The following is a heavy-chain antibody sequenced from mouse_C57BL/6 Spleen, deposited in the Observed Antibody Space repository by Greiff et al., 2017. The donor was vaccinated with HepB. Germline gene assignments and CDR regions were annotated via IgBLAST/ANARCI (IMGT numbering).Heavy chain of an antibody. CDR3: ARDGYYGSSRWYFDV. V-gene: IGHV1-82*01. D-gene: IGHD1-1*01. J-gene: IGHJ1*03. Sequence: QVQLKESGPELVKPGASVKISCKASGYAFSSSWMNWVKQRPGKGLEWIGRIYPGDGDTNYNGKFKGKATLTADKSSSTAYMQLSSLTSEDSAVYFCARDGYYGSSRWYFDVWGTGTTVTVSS. CDR1: GYAFSSSW. CDR2: IYPGDGDT.